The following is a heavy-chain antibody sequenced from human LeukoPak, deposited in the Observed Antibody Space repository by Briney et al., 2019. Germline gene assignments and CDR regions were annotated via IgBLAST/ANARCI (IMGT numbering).Heavy chain of an antibody. Sequence: GGSLRLSCAASGFTFSSYSMNWVRQAPGKGLEWVSSISSSSSYIYYADSVKGRFTISRDNAKNSLYLQMNSLRAEDTAAYYCARDSNGYNGFDYWGQGTLVTVSS. CDR3: ARDSNGYNGFDY. J-gene: IGHJ4*02. CDR1: GFTFSSYS. V-gene: IGHV3-21*01. D-gene: IGHD5-24*01. CDR2: ISSSSSYI.